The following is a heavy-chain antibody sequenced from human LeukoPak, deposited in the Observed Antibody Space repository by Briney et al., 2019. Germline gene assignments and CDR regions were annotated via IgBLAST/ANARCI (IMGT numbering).Heavy chain of an antibody. CDR3: ARSWYSSSWYEY. CDR2: ISYDGSNK. CDR1: GFTFSSYA. D-gene: IGHD6-13*01. V-gene: IGHV3-30*04. Sequence: GRSLRLSCAASGFTFSSYAMHWVRQAPGKGLEWVAVISYDGSNKYYADSVKGRFTISRDNSKNTLYLQMNSLRAEDTAVYYCARSWYSSSWYEYWGQGTLVTVSS. J-gene: IGHJ4*02.